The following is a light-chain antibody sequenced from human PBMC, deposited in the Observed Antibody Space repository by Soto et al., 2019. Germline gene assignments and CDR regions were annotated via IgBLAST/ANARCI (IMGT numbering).Light chain of an antibody. CDR2: GAS. V-gene: IGKV3-20*01. Sequence: DIVLTQSPGTLSLSPGERATLSCRASQSLSSTYLAWYQHKRGQAPRLLIYGASSRATGIPDRFSGSGSGTDFTLTISRLEPEDFAVYYCQQHGSSHPTTFGQGTRLEIK. CDR3: QQHGSSHPTT. CDR1: QSLSSTY. J-gene: IGKJ5*01.